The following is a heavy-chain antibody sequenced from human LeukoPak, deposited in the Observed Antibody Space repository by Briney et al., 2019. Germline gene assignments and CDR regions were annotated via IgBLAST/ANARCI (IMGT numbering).Heavy chain of an antibody. D-gene: IGHD3/OR15-3a*01. V-gene: IGHV4-39*01. CDR2: IYYTGNT. Sequence: SETLSLTCTVSGGSISSSSYYWGWIRQPPGKGLEWIGSIYYTGNTYYNASLKSRVTISIDTSKNQITATDTAMYYCARQTGSGLFTLPGGQGTLVTVSS. CDR3: ARQTGSGLFTLP. CDR1: GGSISSSSYY. J-gene: IGHJ4*02.